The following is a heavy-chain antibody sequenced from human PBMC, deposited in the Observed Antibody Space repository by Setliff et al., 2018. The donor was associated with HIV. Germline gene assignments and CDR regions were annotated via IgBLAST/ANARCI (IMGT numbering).Heavy chain of an antibody. J-gene: IGHJ6*02. Sequence: PGGSLRLSCAASGFTFSDYYMSWIRQAPGKGLEWVSYISSSSSYTNYADSVKGRFTVSRDNDKNSVHLQMTSLRPEDTAVYYCARDCRVGWVFTYGMDVWGQGTLVTVSS. CDR1: GFTFSDYY. V-gene: IGHV3-11*05. D-gene: IGHD6-13*01. CDR2: ISSSSSYT. CDR3: ARDCRVGWVFTYGMDV.